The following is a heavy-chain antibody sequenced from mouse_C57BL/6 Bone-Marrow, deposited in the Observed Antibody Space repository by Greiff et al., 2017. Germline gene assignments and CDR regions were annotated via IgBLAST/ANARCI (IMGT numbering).Heavy chain of an antibody. CDR1: GYTFTSYW. V-gene: IGHV1-64*01. CDR2: IHPNSGST. J-gene: IGHJ1*03. Sequence: QVQLQQPGAELVKPGASVKLSCKASGYTFTSYWMHWVKQRPGQGLEWIGMIHPNSGSTNYNEKFKSKATLTVDKSSSTAYMQLSSLTYEDSAVYYCARRNLVAKGYFDVWGTGTTVTVSA. CDR3: ARRNLVAKGYFDV. D-gene: IGHD1-1*01.